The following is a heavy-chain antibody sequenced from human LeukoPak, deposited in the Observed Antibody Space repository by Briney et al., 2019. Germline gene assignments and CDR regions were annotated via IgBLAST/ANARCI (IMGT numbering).Heavy chain of an antibody. Sequence: PSETLSLTCAVYGGSFSGYYWSWIRQPPGKGLEWIGEINHSGSTNYNTSLKSRVTISVDTSKNQFSLKLSSVTAADTAVYYCARGQAYYDFWSGHSSPDYWGQGTLVTVSS. V-gene: IGHV4-34*01. D-gene: IGHD3-3*01. J-gene: IGHJ4*02. CDR1: GGSFSGYY. CDR2: INHSGST. CDR3: ARGQAYYDFWSGHSSPDY.